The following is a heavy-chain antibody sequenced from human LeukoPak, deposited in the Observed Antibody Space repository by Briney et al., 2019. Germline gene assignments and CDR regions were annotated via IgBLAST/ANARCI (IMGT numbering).Heavy chain of an antibody. CDR2: IYYGGTT. CDR3: ASRTMGTKSIDY. V-gene: IGHV4-39*01. D-gene: IGHD1-7*01. Sequence: PSETLPLTCTVSGGSISRSRYWWDWIRQPPGKGLEWIGSIYYGGTTYYNPSLKRRVTISVDTSKMQFSLKLSSVTAADTAVYYCASRTMGTKSIDYWGQGTLVTVSS. CDR1: GGSISRSRYW. J-gene: IGHJ4*02.